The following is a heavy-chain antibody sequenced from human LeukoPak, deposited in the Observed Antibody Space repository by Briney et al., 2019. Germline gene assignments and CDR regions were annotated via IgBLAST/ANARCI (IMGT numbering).Heavy chain of an antibody. Sequence: KTGGSLRLSCVASGFTFTDHPMNWVRQAPGKGLEWISYIGGDGIAFYADSVKGRFTASKDDARKSMYLQMNSLRVEDTAVYYCARVRRWLQFDAFDIWGQGTMVTVSS. CDR2: IGGDGIA. J-gene: IGHJ3*02. CDR3: ARVRRWLQFDAFDI. D-gene: IGHD5-24*01. V-gene: IGHV3-69-1*01. CDR1: GFTFTDHP.